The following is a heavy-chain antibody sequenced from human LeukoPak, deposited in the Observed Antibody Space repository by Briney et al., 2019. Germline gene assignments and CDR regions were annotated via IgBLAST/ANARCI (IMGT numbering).Heavy chain of an antibody. V-gene: IGHV3-72*01. Sequence: PGGSLRLSCAASGFTFSDHYMDWVRQAPGKGLEWVGRCRMKVNGSTTEYAASVKGRFSVSRDDSKNSLYLQMNSLRAEDTAVYYCARGGAGHSSGWYASYYWGQGTLVTVSS. D-gene: IGHD6-19*01. CDR2: CRMKVNGSTT. CDR3: ARGGAGHSSGWYASYY. CDR1: GFTFSDHY. J-gene: IGHJ4*02.